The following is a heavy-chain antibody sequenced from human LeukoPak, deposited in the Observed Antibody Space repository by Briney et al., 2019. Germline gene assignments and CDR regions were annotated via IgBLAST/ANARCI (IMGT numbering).Heavy chain of an antibody. J-gene: IGHJ4*02. CDR1: GFTFSNSV. D-gene: IGHD2-2*02. Sequence: PGGSLRLSRAASGFTFSNSVVSWVRQAPGKGLEWVSAISVSGGSTYYAESVKGRFTISRDNSKNTLNLQMNSLRADDTAVYYCAKDRRYCSSTSCYNSGEIDYWGQGILVTVSS. CDR3: AKDRRYCSSTSCYNSGEIDY. CDR2: ISVSGGST. V-gene: IGHV3-23*01.